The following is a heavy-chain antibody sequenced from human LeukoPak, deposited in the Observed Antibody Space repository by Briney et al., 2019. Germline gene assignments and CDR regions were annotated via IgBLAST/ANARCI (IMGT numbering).Heavy chain of an antibody. V-gene: IGHV3-23*01. CDR1: GFTFGSSA. CDR2: FSRSGPDT. CDR3: AKGSLGSWYYFDY. Sequence: GGSLRLSCAASGFTFGSSAMSWVRQAPGKGPEWVSTFSRSGPDTYYADSVKGRLTIFRDNSKNTLYLQMNSLRAEDTAVYYCAKGSLGSWYYFDYWGQGTLVTVSS. J-gene: IGHJ4*02. D-gene: IGHD6-13*01.